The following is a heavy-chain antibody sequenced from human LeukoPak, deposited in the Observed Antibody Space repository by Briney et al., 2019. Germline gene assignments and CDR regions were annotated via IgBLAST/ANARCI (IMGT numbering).Heavy chain of an antibody. Sequence: SETLSLTCAVYGGSFSGYYWCWLRQPPGKGLEWIGEINHSGSTNYNPSLKSRVTISVDTSKNQFSLKLSSVTAADTAVYYCARGLSPRINMVRGVRPPFRGVFDYWGQGTLVTVSS. CDR3: ARGLSPRINMVRGVRPPFRGVFDY. CDR1: GGSFSGYY. V-gene: IGHV4-34*01. D-gene: IGHD3-10*01. J-gene: IGHJ4*02. CDR2: INHSGST.